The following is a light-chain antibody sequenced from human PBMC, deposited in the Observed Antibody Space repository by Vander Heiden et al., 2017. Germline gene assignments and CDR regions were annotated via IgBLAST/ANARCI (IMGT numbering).Light chain of an antibody. CDR3: QSYDSSLSGVV. V-gene: IGLV1-40*01. Sequence: SVLTQPPSVSGAPGQRVTISCTGSSSNIGAGYDVHWYQQLPGTAPKLLIYGNSNRPSGVPDRFSGPKSGTSASLAITGLQAEDEADYYCQSYDSSLSGVVFGGGTKLTVL. CDR2: GNS. J-gene: IGLJ2*01. CDR1: SSNIGAGYD.